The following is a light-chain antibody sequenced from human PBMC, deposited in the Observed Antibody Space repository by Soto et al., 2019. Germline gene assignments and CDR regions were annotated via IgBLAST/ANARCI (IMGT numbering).Light chain of an antibody. Sequence: DIQMTQSPSTLSASVGDRVSITCRASQRIGSWLAWYQQKPGKVPKLLIYDASTLISGVPSRFSDTGSGTEFTLSIASLQPDDFATYYCLHYYTYPLTFGQGTKVEIK. CDR3: LHYYTYPLT. J-gene: IGKJ1*01. CDR2: DAS. V-gene: IGKV1-5*01. CDR1: QRIGSW.